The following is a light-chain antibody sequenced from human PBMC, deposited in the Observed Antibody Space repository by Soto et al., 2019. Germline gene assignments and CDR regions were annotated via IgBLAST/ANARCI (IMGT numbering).Light chain of an antibody. Sequence: DIQMTQSPSSVCASVGDRVTITCRASQGIGSWLAWYQQKPGKAPKLLIYAASSLQSGVPSRFSDSGYMIDFTLNISILQPEDFVTYYCQQANSFSLTFGGGTNVEIK. V-gene: IGKV1-12*01. CDR3: QQANSFSLT. CDR1: QGIGSW. CDR2: AAS. J-gene: IGKJ4*01.